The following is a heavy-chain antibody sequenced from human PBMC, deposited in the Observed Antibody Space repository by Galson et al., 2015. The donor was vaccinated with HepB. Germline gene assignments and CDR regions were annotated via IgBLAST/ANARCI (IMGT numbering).Heavy chain of an antibody. V-gene: IGHV3-30*04. Sequence: SLRLSCAASGFTFSSYAMHWVRQAPGKGLEWVAVISYDGSSKYYADSVKGRFTISRDNSKNTLYLQMNSLRAEDTAVYYCARGPGATWDYWGQGTLVTVSS. D-gene: IGHD7-27*01. CDR2: ISYDGSSK. CDR3: ARGPGATWDY. J-gene: IGHJ4*02. CDR1: GFTFSSYA.